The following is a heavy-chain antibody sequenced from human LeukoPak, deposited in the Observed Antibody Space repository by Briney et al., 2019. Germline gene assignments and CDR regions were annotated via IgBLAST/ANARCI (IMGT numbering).Heavy chain of an antibody. D-gene: IGHD4-17*01. CDR3: ARDLGDYVGYDAFDI. V-gene: IGHV3-48*03. CDR2: ISSSGSNK. J-gene: IGHJ3*02. CDR1: GFTFGSFE. Sequence: LPGGSLRLSCAASGFTFGSFEMNWVRQAPGKGLEWLSYISSSGSNKYYADSLKGRFTISRDNAKNSLYLQMNSLTAEDTADYYCARDLGDYVGYDAFDIWGQGTRVTVSS.